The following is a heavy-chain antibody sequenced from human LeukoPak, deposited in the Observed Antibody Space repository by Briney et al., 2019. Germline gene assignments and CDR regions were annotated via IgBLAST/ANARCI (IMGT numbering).Heavy chain of an antibody. D-gene: IGHD6-6*01. J-gene: IGHJ5*02. CDR2: INHSGST. CDR1: GGSFSGYY. V-gene: IGHV4-34*01. CDR3: ARGSRAARLRLNWFDP. Sequence: PSETLSLTCAVYGGSFSGYYWSWIRQPQGKGLEWIGEINHSGSTNYNPSLKSRVTISVDTSKNQFSLKLSSVTAADTAVYYCARGSRAARLRLNWFDPWGQGTLVTVSS.